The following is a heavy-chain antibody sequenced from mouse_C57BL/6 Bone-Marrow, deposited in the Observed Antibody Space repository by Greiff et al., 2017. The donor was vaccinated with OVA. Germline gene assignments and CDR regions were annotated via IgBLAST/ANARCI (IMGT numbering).Heavy chain of an antibody. Sequence: EVQLQESGGGLVQPGGSMKLSCAASGFTFSDAWMDWVRQSPEKGLEWVAEIRHKANNHATYYAESVKGRFTISRDDSKSSVYLQMNSLRAEDTGIYYCTSYYDSSSPDWYFDVWGTGTTVTVSS. D-gene: IGHD1-1*01. V-gene: IGHV6-6*01. CDR3: TSYYDSSSPDWYFDV. J-gene: IGHJ1*03. CDR1: GFTFSDAW. CDR2: IRHKANNHAT.